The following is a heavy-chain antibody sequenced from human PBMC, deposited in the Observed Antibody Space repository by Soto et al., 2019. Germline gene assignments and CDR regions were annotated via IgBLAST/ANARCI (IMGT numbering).Heavy chain of an antibody. CDR1: GYSFIDYY. J-gene: IGHJ4*02. Sequence: ASVKVSCKASGYSFIDYYIHWVRQAPGQGFEWMGRISPKSGGTNYAQKFEGRVTMTWDTSLNTAYMELSSLISDDTAVYYCARPPGYISDWYYFDLWGQGTLVTVSS. CDR2: ISPKSGGT. D-gene: IGHD3-9*01. V-gene: IGHV1-2*02. CDR3: ARPPGYISDWYYFDL.